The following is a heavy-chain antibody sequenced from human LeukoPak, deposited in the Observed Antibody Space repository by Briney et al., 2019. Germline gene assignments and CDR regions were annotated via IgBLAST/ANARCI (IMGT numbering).Heavy chain of an antibody. CDR3: ARDSITIFGVVISDSYYFDY. Sequence: VASVKVSCKASGYTFTNYGISWVRQAPGQGLEWMGWISGYNGNTNYAQKLQGRVTMTTDTSTSTAYMELRSLRSDDTAVYYCARDSITIFGVVISDSYYFDYWGQGTLVTVSS. CDR2: ISGYNGNT. J-gene: IGHJ4*02. D-gene: IGHD3-3*01. V-gene: IGHV1-18*01. CDR1: GYTFTNYG.